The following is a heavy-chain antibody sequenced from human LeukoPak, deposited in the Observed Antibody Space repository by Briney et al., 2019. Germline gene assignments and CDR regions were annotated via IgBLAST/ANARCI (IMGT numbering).Heavy chain of an antibody. D-gene: IGHD3-10*01. CDR2: TDDSGSA. CDR3: ARCITMVRGIIRPPDY. J-gene: IGHJ4*02. V-gene: IGHV4-39*01. Sequence: SETLSLTCTVSGGSLSSSSYYWGWIRQSPGKGLEWIGNTDDSGSAYYNPSLKSRLTISVDTSTNQFSLKLSSVTAADTAVYYCARCITMVRGIIRPPDYWGQGTLVSVSS. CDR1: GGSLSSSSYY.